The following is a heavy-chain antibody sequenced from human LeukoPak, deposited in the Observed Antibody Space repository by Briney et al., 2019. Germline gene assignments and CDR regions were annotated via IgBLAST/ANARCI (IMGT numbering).Heavy chain of an antibody. Sequence: GGSLRLSCAATGFSFKDYGMHWVRQPPGKGLEWVPAINWNGGGTDYADSVKGRFTISRDNAKNSLYLQMNSLRAEDTALYYCAKDGGWDKEDYYYYGMDVWGQGTTVTVSS. J-gene: IGHJ6*02. D-gene: IGHD5-12*01. CDR1: GFSFKDYG. V-gene: IGHV3-9*01. CDR2: INWNGGGT. CDR3: AKDGGWDKEDYYYYGMDV.